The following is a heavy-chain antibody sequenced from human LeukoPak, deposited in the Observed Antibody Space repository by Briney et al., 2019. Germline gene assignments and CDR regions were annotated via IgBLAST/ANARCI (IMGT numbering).Heavy chain of an antibody. CDR3: AREGIAAAGGYFDY. Sequence: GGSLRLSCAASGFTFSSYEMNWVRQAPGKGREWVSYISSSGSTIYYADSVKGRFTISRDNAKNSLYLQMNSLRAEDTAVYYCAREGIAAAGGYFDYWGQGTLVTVSS. CDR1: GFTFSSYE. V-gene: IGHV3-48*03. CDR2: ISSSGSTI. J-gene: IGHJ4*02. D-gene: IGHD6-13*01.